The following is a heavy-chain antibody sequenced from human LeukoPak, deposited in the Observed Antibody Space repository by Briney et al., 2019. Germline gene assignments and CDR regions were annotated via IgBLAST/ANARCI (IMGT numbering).Heavy chain of an antibody. CDR1: GGSISSGSYY. J-gene: IGHJ4*02. Sequence: SQTLSLTCTVSGGSISSGSYYWSWIRQPPGKGLEWIGYIYYSGSTNYNPSLKSRVTISVDTSKNQFSLKLSSVTAADTAVYYCARKGAARSPFDYWGQGTLVTVSS. CDR2: IYYSGST. CDR3: ARKGAARSPFDY. D-gene: IGHD6-13*01. V-gene: IGHV4-61*01.